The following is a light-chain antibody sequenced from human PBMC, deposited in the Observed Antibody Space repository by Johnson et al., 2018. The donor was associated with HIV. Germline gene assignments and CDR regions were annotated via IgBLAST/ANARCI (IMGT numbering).Light chain of an antibody. V-gene: IGLV1-51*02. J-gene: IGLJ1*01. Sequence: QSVLTQAPSVSAAPGQKVTISCSGSSSNIGNNYVSWYQQLPGTAPKLLIYENNKRPSGIPDRFSGSKSGPSATLGITGLQTGDEADYYCGTWDSSLKGVFGTGTKVTVL. CDR3: GTWDSSLKGV. CDR2: ENN. CDR1: SSNIGNNY.